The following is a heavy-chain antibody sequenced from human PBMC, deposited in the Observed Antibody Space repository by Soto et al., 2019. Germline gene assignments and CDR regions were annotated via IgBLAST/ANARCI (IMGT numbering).Heavy chain of an antibody. Sequence: SETLSLTCTVSGGSISSGGYYWSWIRQHPGEGLEWIGYIYYSGSTYYNPSLKSRVTISVDTSKNQFSLKLSSVTAADTAVYYCARERVPLGPDYWGQGTLVTVSS. CDR2: IYYSGST. CDR3: ARERVPLGPDY. J-gene: IGHJ4*02. CDR1: GGSISSGGYY. V-gene: IGHV4-31*02.